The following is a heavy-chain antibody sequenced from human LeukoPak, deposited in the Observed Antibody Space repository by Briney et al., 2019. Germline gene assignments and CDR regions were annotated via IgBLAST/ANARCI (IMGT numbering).Heavy chain of an antibody. CDR1: GGSISSSTYY. CDR3: ARLTTVVTRGAFDI. Sequence: KSSETLSLTCTVSGGSISSSTYYWSWIRQPAGKGLEWIGRVYTSGSSNYNPSLKSRVTMSVDTSKNQFSLKLTSVTAADTAVYYCARLTTVVTRGAFDIWGQGTMVSVSS. V-gene: IGHV4-61*02. CDR2: VYTSGSS. D-gene: IGHD4-23*01. J-gene: IGHJ3*02.